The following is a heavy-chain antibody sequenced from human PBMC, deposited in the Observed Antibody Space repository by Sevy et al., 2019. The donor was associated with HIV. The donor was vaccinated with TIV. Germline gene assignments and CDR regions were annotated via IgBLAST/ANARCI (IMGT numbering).Heavy chain of an antibody. Sequence: GGSLRLSCTASGFTFGDYAMSWVRQAPGKGLEWVAFLKGKAYGGTLVHAASVKGGFTMTTDDSKSIAYLQMNDLKTEDTGVYYCTRRKGAKTIFNYWGQGALVTVSS. J-gene: IGHJ4*02. V-gene: IGHV3-49*04. CDR3: TRRKGAKTIFNY. CDR1: GFTFGDYA. D-gene: IGHD1-26*01. CDR2: LKGKAYGGTL.